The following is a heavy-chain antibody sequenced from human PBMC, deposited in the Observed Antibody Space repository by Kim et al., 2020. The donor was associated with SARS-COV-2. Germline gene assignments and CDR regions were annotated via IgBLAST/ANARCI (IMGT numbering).Heavy chain of an antibody. D-gene: IGHD4-17*01. CDR2: IYYSGST. Sequence: ETLSLTCTVSGGSISSSSYYWGWIRQPPGKGLEWIGSIYYSGSTYYNPSLKSRVTISVDTSKNQFSLKLSSVTAADTAVYYCARVGTTVVTPSDYWGQGTLVTVSS. V-gene: IGHV4-39*07. J-gene: IGHJ4*02. CDR3: ARVGTTVVTPSDY. CDR1: GGSISSSSYY.